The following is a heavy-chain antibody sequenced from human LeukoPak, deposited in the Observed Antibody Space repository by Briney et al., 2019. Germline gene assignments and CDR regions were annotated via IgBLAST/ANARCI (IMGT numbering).Heavy chain of an antibody. Sequence: PSETLSLTCAVYGGSFSGYYWSWIRQPPGKGLEWIGEINHSGSTNYSPSLKSRVTISVDTSKNQFSLKLSSVTAADTAVYYCARGDGYGSGSYPLFDYWGQGTLVTVSS. V-gene: IGHV4-34*01. CDR3: ARGDGYGSGSYPLFDY. CDR1: GGSFSGYY. J-gene: IGHJ4*02. CDR2: INHSGST. D-gene: IGHD3-10*01.